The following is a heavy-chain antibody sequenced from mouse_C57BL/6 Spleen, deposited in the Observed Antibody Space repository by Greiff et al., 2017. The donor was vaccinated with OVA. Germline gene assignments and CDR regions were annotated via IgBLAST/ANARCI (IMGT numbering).Heavy chain of an antibody. V-gene: IGHV1-63*01. J-gene: IGHJ4*01. Sequence: VQGVESGAELVRPGTSVKMSCKASGYTFTNYWIGWAKQRPGHGLEWIGDIYPGGGYTNYNEKFKGKATLTADKSSSTAYMQFSSLTSEDSAIYYCARSRDLLEYAMDYWGQGTSVTVSS. CDR2: IYPGGGYT. D-gene: IGHD2-1*01. CDR1: GYTFTNYW. CDR3: ARSRDLLEYAMDY.